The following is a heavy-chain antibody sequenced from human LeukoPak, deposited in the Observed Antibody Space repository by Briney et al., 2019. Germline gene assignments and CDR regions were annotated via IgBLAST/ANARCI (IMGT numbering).Heavy chain of an antibody. V-gene: IGHV1-69*13. J-gene: IGHJ6*03. Sequence: ASVKVSCKASGGTFSSYAISWVRQAPGQGLEWMGGIIPIFGTANYAQKFQGRVTITADESTSTAYMELSSLRSEDTAVYYCARGPYCSSTSCIYYYYYMDVWGKGTTVTVSS. CDR3: ARGPYCSSTSCIYYYYYMDV. CDR2: IIPIFGTA. CDR1: GGTFSSYA. D-gene: IGHD2-2*01.